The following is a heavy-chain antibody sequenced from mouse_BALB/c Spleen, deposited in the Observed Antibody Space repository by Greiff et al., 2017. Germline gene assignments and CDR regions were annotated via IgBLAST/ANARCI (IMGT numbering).Heavy chain of an antibody. CDR2: ISTYNGNT. CDR1: GYTFTDYA. CDR3: AGGGNYAAFAY. Sequence: QVQLQQSGPEVVRPGVSVKISCKGSGYTFTDYAMHWVKQSPAKSLEWIGVISTYNGNTNYNQKFKGKATMTVDKTSSTAYMKLARLTSEESAIYYCAGGGNYAAFAYWGQGTLVTVSA. D-gene: IGHD2-1*01. V-gene: IGHV1S137*01. J-gene: IGHJ3*01.